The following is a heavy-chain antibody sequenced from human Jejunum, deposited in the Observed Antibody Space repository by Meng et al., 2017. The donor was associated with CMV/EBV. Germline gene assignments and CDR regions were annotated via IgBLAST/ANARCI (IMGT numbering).Heavy chain of an antibody. D-gene: IGHD2-21*02. J-gene: IGHJ6*02. CDR2: TRNKANRYST. V-gene: IGHV3-72*01. CDR3: ARGLPTNHYYGWDV. Sequence: TLGDYYVDWVRQAPGKGLEWVGRTRNKANRYSTEYAASVQGRFTISRDDSKNSVYLQMNSLNSEDTALYFCARGLPTNHYYGWDVWGQGTTVTVSS. CDR1: TLGDYY.